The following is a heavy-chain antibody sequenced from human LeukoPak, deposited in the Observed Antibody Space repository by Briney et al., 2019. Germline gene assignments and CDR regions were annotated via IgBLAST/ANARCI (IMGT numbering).Heavy chain of an antibody. D-gene: IGHD4-23*01. J-gene: IGHJ6*02. CDR2: IYHSGST. Sequence: SETLSLTCAVYGGSFSGYYWSWIRQPPGKGLEWIGYIYHSGSTYYNPSLKSRVTISVDRSKNQFSLKLSSVTAADTAVYYCARGFDGGNFSPNPIYYYCYGMDVWGQGTTVTVSS. V-gene: IGHV4-34*01. CDR1: GGSFSGYY. CDR3: ARGFDGGNFSPNPIYYYCYGMDV.